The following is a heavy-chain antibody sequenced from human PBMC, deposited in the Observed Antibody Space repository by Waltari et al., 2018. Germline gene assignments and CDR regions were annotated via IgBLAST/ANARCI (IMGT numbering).Heavy chain of an antibody. CDR1: GYTLPELS. Sequence: QVQLVQSGAEVKKPGASVKVSCKVSGYTLPELSMHWVRQAPGKGLEWMGGFDPEDGETIYAQKFQGRVTMTEDTSTDTAYMELSSLRSEDTAVYYCATAITIFGVVISAFDIWGQGTMVTVSS. CDR2: FDPEDGET. D-gene: IGHD3-3*01. V-gene: IGHV1-24*01. J-gene: IGHJ3*02. CDR3: ATAITIFGVVISAFDI.